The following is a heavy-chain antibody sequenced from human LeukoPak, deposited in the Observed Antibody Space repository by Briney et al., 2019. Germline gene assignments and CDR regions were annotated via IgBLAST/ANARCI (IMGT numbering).Heavy chain of an antibody. CDR3: AREERIVGAAFDY. CDR1: GFTFSSYW. Sequence: GGSLRLSCAASGFTFSSYWMIWVRQAPGKGLEWVSYISSSGSTIYYADSVKGRFTISRDNAKNSLYLQMNSLRAEDTAVYYCAREERIVGAAFDYWGQGTLVTVSS. J-gene: IGHJ4*02. V-gene: IGHV3-48*04. CDR2: ISSSGSTI. D-gene: IGHD1-26*01.